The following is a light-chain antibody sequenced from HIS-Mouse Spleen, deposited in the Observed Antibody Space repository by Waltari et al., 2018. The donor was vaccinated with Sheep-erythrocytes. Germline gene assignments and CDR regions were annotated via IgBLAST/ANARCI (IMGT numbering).Light chain of an antibody. V-gene: IGLV2-23*01. Sequence: QSALTQPASVSGSPGQSITIPCTGTSSYVGSYNLVSWYQQHPGKAPNLMIYEGSKRPSGVSNRFSGSKSGNTASLTISGLQAEDEADYYCCSYAGSSTFVFGTGTKVTVL. CDR1: SSYVGSYNL. CDR2: EGS. J-gene: IGLJ1*01. CDR3: CSYAGSSTFV.